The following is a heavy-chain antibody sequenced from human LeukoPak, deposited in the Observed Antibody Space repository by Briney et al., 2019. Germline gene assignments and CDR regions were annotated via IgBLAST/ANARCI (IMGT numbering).Heavy chain of an antibody. CDR3: AGVGGLLNY. J-gene: IGHJ4*02. D-gene: IGHD3-16*01. CDR2: IIPIFGTA. V-gene: IGHV1-69*05. CDR1: GGTFSSYA. Sequence: ASVKVSCKASGGTFSSYAISWVRQAPGQGLEWMGRIIPIFGTANYAQKFQGRVTITTDESTSTAYMELSSLRSDDTAVYYCAGVGGLLNYWGQGTLVTVSS.